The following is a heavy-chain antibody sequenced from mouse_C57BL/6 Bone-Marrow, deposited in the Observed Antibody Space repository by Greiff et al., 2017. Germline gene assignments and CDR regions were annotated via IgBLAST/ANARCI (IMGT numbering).Heavy chain of an antibody. Sequence: EVQLVESGGDLVKPGGSLKLSCAASGFTFSSYGMSWVRQTPDKRLEWVATISRGGSYTYYPDSVKGRFNISRDTAKNTMYLQMSSLKSEDTAMYNCARSPRYYYGSSPYFDYWGQGTTLTVSS. CDR1: GFTFSSYG. CDR3: ARSPRYYYGSSPYFDY. V-gene: IGHV5-6*01. D-gene: IGHD1-1*01. J-gene: IGHJ2*01. CDR2: ISRGGSYT.